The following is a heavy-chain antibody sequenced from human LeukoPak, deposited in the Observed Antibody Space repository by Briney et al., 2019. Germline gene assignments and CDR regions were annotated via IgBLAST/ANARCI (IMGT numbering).Heavy chain of an antibody. CDR3: ARDGRLIVATMGIFDY. V-gene: IGHV4-39*02. CDR2: IYYSGST. Sequence: PSETLSLTCTVSGGSISSSSYYWGWIRQPPGKGLEWIGSIYYSGSTYYNPSLKSRVTISVDTSKNQFSLKLSSVTAADTAVYYCARDGRLIVATMGIFDYWGQGTLVTVSS. J-gene: IGHJ4*02. CDR1: GGSISSSSYY. D-gene: IGHD5-12*01.